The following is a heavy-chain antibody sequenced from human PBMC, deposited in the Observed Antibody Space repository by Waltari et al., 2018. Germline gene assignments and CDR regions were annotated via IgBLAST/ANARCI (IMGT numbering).Heavy chain of an antibody. V-gene: IGHV3-48*03. CDR2: IGGSGDIR. Sequence: EVQLVESGGGLIQPGGSLRLSCAASGFTFSSYEVNWARQAPGKGLELVSYIGGSGDIRFFADSVRGRFTISRDNAKNSLYLQMTSLRVEDTAVYYCAREQFYNSGIQGSAFDYWGQGTLVTVSS. CDR1: GFTFSSYE. J-gene: IGHJ4*02. CDR3: AREQFYNSGIQGSAFDY. D-gene: IGHD3-10*01.